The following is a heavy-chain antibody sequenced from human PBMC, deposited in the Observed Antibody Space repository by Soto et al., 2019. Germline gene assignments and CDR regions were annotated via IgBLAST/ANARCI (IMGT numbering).Heavy chain of an antibody. V-gene: IGHV1-18*01. CDR2: ISAYNGNT. Sequence: QVQLVQSGAEVKKPGASVKVSCKASGYTFTNFGISWVRQAPGQGLEWMGWISAYNGNTNYAQNXQXXXTXXTATSTSTASMELRSLSSDDTAVYYCARGGTPIAYWGQGTLVTVSS. J-gene: IGHJ4*02. CDR1: GYTFTNFG. CDR3: ARGGTPIAY. D-gene: IGHD2-15*01.